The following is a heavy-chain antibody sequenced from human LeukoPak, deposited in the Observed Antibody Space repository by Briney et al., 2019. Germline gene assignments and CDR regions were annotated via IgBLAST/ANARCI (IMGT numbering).Heavy chain of an antibody. Sequence: PGGSLRLSCAASGFTFSSYGMHWVRQAPGKGLEWVAVIWYDGSNKYYADSVKGRFTISRDNSKNTLYLQMNSLRAEDTAVYYCAKALKDIVATDDHLIDYWGQGTLVTVSS. V-gene: IGHV3-30*02. D-gene: IGHD5-12*01. CDR1: GFTFSSYG. CDR3: AKALKDIVATDDHLIDY. CDR2: IWYDGSNK. J-gene: IGHJ4*02.